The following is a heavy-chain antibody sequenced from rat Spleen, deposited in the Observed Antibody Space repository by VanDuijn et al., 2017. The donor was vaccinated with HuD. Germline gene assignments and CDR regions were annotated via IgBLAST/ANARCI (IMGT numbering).Heavy chain of an antibody. CDR3: ARHNSGYGVMDA. CDR2: INTGGGNT. D-gene: IGHD4-3*01. Sequence: EVQLVESGGGLVQPGRSLKLSCAASGFTFSNYDMAWVRQAPTKGLEWIASINTGGGNTYYRDSVKGRFTISRDNAKSTLYLQMDSLRSEDTATYYCARHNSGYGVMDAWGQGVMVTVSS. CDR1: GFTFSNYD. J-gene: IGHJ2*01. V-gene: IGHV5-25*01.